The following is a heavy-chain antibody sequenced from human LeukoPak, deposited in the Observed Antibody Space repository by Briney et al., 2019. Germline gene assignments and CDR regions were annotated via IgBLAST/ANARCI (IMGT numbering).Heavy chain of an antibody. CDR3: ARDEFGPLAF. D-gene: IGHD3/OR15-3a*01. CDR2: IKEDGTET. J-gene: IGHJ4*02. Sequence: GGSLRLSCVVSGLTFSNCRMTWVRQAPGRGLEWVANIKEDGTETSYVGSVKGRFTISRDNAKNSLYLQMNSLRAEDTALYYCARDEFGPLAFWGRGTLVTVSS. CDR1: GLTFSNCR. V-gene: IGHV3-7*05.